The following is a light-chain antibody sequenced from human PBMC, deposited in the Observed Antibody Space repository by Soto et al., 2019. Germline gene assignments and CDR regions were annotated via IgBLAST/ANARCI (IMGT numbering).Light chain of an antibody. J-gene: IGKJ1*01. CDR1: QSVGNN. Sequence: EIVMTQSPATLSVSPGERATLSYRASQSVGNNLAWYQQKPGQAPRLLIHGASIRATGVPARFSGSGSGTEFTLTISSLQSEDFAVYYCQQCDDWPRTFGHGTKVEIK. V-gene: IGKV3-15*01. CDR3: QQCDDWPRT. CDR2: GAS.